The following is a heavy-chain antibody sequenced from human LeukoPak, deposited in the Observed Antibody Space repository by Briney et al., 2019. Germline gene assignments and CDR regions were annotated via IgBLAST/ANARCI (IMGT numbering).Heavy chain of an antibody. Sequence: ASVKVSCKASGYTFTGYYMNWVRQAPGQGLEWMVWINPNSGGTNYAQKFQGRVTMTRDTSISTAYMELSRLRSDDTAVYYCARWGYCSGGSCYATDRFYDYWGQGTLVTVSS. CDR3: ARWGYCSGGSCYATDRFYDY. D-gene: IGHD2-15*01. CDR2: INPNSGGT. CDR1: GYTFTGYY. J-gene: IGHJ4*02. V-gene: IGHV1-2*02.